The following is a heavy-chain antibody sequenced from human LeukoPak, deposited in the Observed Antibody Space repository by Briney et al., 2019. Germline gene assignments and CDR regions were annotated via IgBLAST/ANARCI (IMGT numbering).Heavy chain of an antibody. D-gene: IGHD3-10*01. Sequence: PGGSLRLSCAASGFTVSNNYMSWVRQAPGKGLEWVSVIYSGGSIYYADSVKGRFTISRDNSRNTLHLQMSSLRVEDTAVYYCVKDSSSGSYFDYWGQGTLVTVSS. CDR2: IYSGGSI. J-gene: IGHJ4*02. CDR1: GFTVSNNY. CDR3: VKDSSSGSYFDY. V-gene: IGHV3-66*01.